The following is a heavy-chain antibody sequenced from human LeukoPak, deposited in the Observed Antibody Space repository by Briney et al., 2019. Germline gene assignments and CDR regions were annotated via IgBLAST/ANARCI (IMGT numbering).Heavy chain of an antibody. J-gene: IGHJ4*02. CDR2: INHSGST. D-gene: IGHD1-26*01. Sequence: PSETLSLTCAVYGGSFNGYYWSWIRQPPGKGLEWIGEINHSGSTNYNPSLKSRVTISVDTSKNQFSLKLSSVTAADTAVYYCARDRVGATAGFDYWGQGTLVTVSS. CDR1: GGSFNGYY. CDR3: ARDRVGATAGFDY. V-gene: IGHV4-34*01.